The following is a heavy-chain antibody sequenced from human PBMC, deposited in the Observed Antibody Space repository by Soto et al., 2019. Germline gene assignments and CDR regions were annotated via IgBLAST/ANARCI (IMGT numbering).Heavy chain of an antibody. V-gene: IGHV1-3*01. CDR3: ARDGYCSGGSCYSVPVFDY. D-gene: IGHD2-15*01. CDR2: INAGNGNT. J-gene: IGHJ4*02. Sequence: ASVKLSCKASGGTFSSYAISWVRQAPGQGLEWMGWINAGNGNTKYSQKFQGRVTITRDTSASTAYMELSSLRSEDTAVYYCARDGYCSGGSCYSVPVFDYWGQGTLVT. CDR1: GGTFSSYA.